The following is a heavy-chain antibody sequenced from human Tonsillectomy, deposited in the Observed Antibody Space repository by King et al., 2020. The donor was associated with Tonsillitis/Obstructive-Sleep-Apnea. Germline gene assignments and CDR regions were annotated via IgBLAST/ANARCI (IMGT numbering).Heavy chain of an antibody. V-gene: IGHV3-11*05. CDR1: GFTFSDYY. CDR2: ISSSSSYT. D-gene: IGHD1-7*01. J-gene: IGHJ5*02. Sequence: VQLVESGGGLVKPGGSLRLSCAASGFTFSDYYMSWIRQAPGKGLEWVSYISSSSSYTNYADSVKGRFTISRDNAKNSLYLQMNSLRAEDTAVYYCARFPGWNFVNWFDPWGQGTLVTVSS. CDR3: ARFPGWNFVNWFDP.